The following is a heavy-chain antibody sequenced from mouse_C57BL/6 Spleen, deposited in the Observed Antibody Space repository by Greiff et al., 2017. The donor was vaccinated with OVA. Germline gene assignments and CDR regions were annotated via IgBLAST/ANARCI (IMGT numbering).Heavy chain of an antibody. CDR2: INPYNGGT. D-gene: IGHD1-1*01. CDR1: GYTFTDYY. V-gene: IGHV1-19*01. CDR3: ASGFYYGSSYYFDY. J-gene: IGHJ2*01. Sequence: VQLQQSGPVLVKPGASVKMSCKASGYTFTDYYMNWVKQSHGKSLEWIGVINPYNGGTSYNQKFKGKATLTVDKSSSTAYMELNSLTSEDSAVYYCASGFYYGSSYYFDYWGQGTTLTVSS.